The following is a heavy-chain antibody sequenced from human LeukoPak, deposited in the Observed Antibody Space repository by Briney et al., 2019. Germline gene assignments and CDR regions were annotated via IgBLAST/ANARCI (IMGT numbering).Heavy chain of an antibody. V-gene: IGHV1-69*01. J-gene: IGHJ4*02. Sequence: GASVKVSCKASGGTFSSYAISWVRQAPGQGLEWMGGIIPIFGTANYAQKFQGRVTITADESTSTAYMELSSLRSEDTAVYYCARDVPYSSSFLFDYWGQGTLVTVSS. CDR1: GGTFSSYA. CDR3: ARDVPYSSSFLFDY. D-gene: IGHD6-13*01. CDR2: IIPIFGTA.